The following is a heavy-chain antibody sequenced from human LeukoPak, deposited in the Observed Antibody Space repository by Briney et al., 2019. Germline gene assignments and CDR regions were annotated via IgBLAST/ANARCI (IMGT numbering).Heavy chain of an antibody. CDR1: GGSISSGGYS. CDR2: IYHSGST. CDR3: ASGSGYLDY. V-gene: IGHV4-30-2*01. D-gene: IGHD3-22*01. J-gene: IGHJ4*02. Sequence: SETLSLTCAVSGGSISSGGYSWSWIRQPPGKGLEWIGYIYHSGSTYYNPSLKSRVTISVDRSKNQFSLKLSSVTAADTAVYYCASGSGYLDYWGQGTLVTVSS.